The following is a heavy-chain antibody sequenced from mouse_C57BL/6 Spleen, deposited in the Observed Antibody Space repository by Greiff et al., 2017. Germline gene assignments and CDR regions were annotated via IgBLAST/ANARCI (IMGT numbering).Heavy chain of an antibody. V-gene: IGHV1-64*01. CDR3: ARYDYYGSLNYFDY. Sequence: VQLQQPGAELVKPGASVKLSCKASGYTFTSYWLHWVKQRPGQGLEWIGMIHPNSGSTNYNEKFKGKATLPVDKSSSTAYMQRSSLTSEDSAVYYCARYDYYGSLNYFDYWGQGTTLAVSS. D-gene: IGHD1-1*01. CDR2: IHPNSGST. J-gene: IGHJ2*01. CDR1: GYTFTSYW.